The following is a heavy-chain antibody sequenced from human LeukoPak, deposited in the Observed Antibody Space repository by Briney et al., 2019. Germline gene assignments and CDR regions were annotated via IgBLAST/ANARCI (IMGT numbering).Heavy chain of an antibody. D-gene: IGHD5-18*01. CDR3: ARDRGGYTYSHDY. CDR1: GYSISSGYY. Sequence: SETLPLTCTVSGYSISSGYYWGWIRQPPGKGLEWIGSIYHSASTYYNPSLKSRVTISIDTSKNQFSLKLSSVTAADTAVYYCARDRGGYTYSHDYWGQGTLVTVSS. CDR2: IYHSAST. J-gene: IGHJ4*02. V-gene: IGHV4-38-2*02.